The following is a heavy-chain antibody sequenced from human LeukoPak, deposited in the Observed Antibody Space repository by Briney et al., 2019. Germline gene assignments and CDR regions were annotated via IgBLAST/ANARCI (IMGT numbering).Heavy chain of an antibody. J-gene: IGHJ4*02. CDR2: IYYSGST. Sequence: SETLSLTCTVSGGSISSGDYYWSWIRQPPGKGLEWIGYIYYSGSTYYNPSLKSRVTISVDTSKNQFSLKLSSVTAADTAVYYCAWHMITFGGVIVKYEDYWGQGTLVTVSS. CDR1: GGSISSGDYY. D-gene: IGHD3-16*02. CDR3: AWHMITFGGVIVKYEDY. V-gene: IGHV4-30-4*08.